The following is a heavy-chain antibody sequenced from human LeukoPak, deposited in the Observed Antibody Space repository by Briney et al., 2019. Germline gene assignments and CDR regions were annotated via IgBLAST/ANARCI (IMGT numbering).Heavy chain of an antibody. CDR2: INTNTGNP. D-gene: IGHD3-22*01. CDR1: GYTFTSYA. Sequence: GASVKVSCKASGYTFTSYAMNWVRQAPGQGLEWMGWINTNTGNPTYAQGFTGRFVFSLDTSVSTAYLQISSLKAEDTAVYYCARAVTYYYDSSGYYEYFQHRGQGTLVTVSS. J-gene: IGHJ1*01. CDR3: ARAVTYYYDSSGYYEYFQH. V-gene: IGHV7-4-1*02.